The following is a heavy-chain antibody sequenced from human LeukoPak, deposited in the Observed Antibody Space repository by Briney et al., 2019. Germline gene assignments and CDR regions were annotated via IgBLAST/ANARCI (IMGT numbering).Heavy chain of an antibody. D-gene: IGHD1-26*01. V-gene: IGHV1-46*03. CDR2: INPSGGST. CDR3: AGASGSYGEGFDY. Sequence: ASVKVSCKASGYTFTSYYMHWVRQAPGQGLEWMGIINPSGGSTSYAQKFQGRVTVTRDTSTSTVYMELSSLRSEDTAVYYCAGASGSYGEGFDYWGQGTLVTVSS. CDR1: GYTFTSYY. J-gene: IGHJ4*02.